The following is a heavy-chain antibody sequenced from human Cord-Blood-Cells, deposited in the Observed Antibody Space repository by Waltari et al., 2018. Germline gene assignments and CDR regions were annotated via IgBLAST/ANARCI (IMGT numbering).Heavy chain of an antibody. D-gene: IGHD3-16*01. CDR3: ARGVGEPYDAFDI. V-gene: IGHV1-69*12. CDR2: ISPSFGTA. CDR1: GGTFSRYA. J-gene: IGHJ3*02. Sequence: QLQLVQSGAEVKKPGSSVKVSCTASGGTFSRYAIRWVQPAPGHRLEWMGGISPSFGTANYVQKFQGRVTITADESTSTAYMELSSLRSEDTAVYYCARGVGEPYDAFDIWGQGTMVTVSS.